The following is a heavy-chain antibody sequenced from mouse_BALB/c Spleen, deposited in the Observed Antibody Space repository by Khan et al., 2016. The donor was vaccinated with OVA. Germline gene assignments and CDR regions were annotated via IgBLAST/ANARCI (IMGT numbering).Heavy chain of an antibody. CDR2: VSPGSGST. V-gene: IGHV1S41*01. CDR3: TRSNYYGNSLYAMDY. D-gene: IGHD1-1*01. J-gene: IGHJ4*01. CDR1: GYTFTSYW. Sequence: DLVKPGASVKLSCKASGYTFTSYWINWITQRPGQGLEWLGRVSPGSGSTYYNEMFKGKAAVTVDKSYTTAYIQLYSLSAADSAVYFCTRSNYYGNSLYAMDYWGQGTSVTVSS.